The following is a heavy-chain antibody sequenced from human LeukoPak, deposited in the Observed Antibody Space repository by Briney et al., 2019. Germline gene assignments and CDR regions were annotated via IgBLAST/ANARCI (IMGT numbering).Heavy chain of an antibody. J-gene: IGHJ4*02. CDR2: ISSSSSYI. V-gene: IGHV3-21*01. CDR1: GFTFSSYS. CDR3: ASTGVTGTTSL. D-gene: IGHD1-7*01. Sequence: GGSLRLSCAASGFTFSSYSMNWVRQAPGKGLEWVSSISSSSSYIYYADSVKGRFTISRDNAKNSLYLQMNSLRAEDTAVYYCASTGVTGTTSLWGQGTLVTVSS.